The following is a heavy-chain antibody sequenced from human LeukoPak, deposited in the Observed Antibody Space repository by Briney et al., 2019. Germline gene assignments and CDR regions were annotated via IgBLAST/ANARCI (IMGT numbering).Heavy chain of an antibody. CDR2: NSSYSSYI. J-gene: IGHJ4*02. CDR3: ARILYRGNYFFDY. Sequence: GGSLRLSCTASGFSFSSHDMNWVRQAPGKGLEWVSSNSSYSSYIYYAASVKGRFTISRDNAKNSLYLQMNSLRAEDTATYYCARILYRGNYFFDYWGQGTLVTVSS. CDR1: GFSFSSHD. V-gene: IGHV3-21*04. D-gene: IGHD1-26*01.